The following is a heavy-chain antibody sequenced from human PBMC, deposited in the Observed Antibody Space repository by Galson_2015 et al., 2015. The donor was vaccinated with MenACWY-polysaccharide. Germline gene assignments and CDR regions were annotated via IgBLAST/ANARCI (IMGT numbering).Heavy chain of an antibody. CDR2: IYSGGYT. V-gene: IGHV3-66*01. D-gene: IGHD4-17*01. Sequence: SLRLSCAASGFTVSSNYMSWVRQAPGKGLEWVSVIYSGGYTYYADSVKGRFTISRDNSKNTLFLQMNTLKVEDTAVYYCARAHNYGYYENWGQGTLFTVSS. J-gene: IGHJ4*02. CDR3: ARAHNYGYYEN. CDR1: GFTVSSNY.